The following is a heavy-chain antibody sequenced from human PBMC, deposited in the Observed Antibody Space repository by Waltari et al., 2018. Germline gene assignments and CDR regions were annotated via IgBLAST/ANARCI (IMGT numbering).Heavy chain of an antibody. V-gene: IGHV3-7*01. Sequence: EELLVESGGGLVQPGGSLRLSCAASGFTFSSHWMNWVRQVPGKGREWVAKIKQDGSERFYVDSVTGRFTISRDNAKKSLYLQMHSLRADDTAVYYCARGMVPGTRNNWLDSWGQGTLVTVSS. CDR3: ARGMVPGTRNNWLDS. J-gene: IGHJ5*01. CDR2: IKQDGSER. CDR1: GFTFSSHW. D-gene: IGHD2-15*01.